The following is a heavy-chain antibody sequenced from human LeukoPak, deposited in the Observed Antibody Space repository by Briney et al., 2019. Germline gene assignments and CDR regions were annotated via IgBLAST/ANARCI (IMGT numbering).Heavy chain of an antibody. CDR1: GFTFSDYY. CDR3: ARDGDYVWGSYRYCDY. CDR2: ISSSGSTI. Sequence: GGSLRLSCAASGFTFSDYYMSWIRQAPGKGLEWVSYISSSGSTIYYADSVKGRFTISRDNAKNSLYLQMNSPRAEDTAVYYCARDGDYVWGSYRYCDYWGQGTLVTVSS. D-gene: IGHD3-16*02. V-gene: IGHV3-11*04. J-gene: IGHJ4*02.